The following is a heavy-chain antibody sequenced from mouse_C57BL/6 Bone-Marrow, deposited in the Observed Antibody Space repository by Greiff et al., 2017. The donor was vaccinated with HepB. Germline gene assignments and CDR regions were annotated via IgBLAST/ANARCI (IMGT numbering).Heavy chain of an antibody. CDR3: AREAIITTAYYFDY. D-gene: IGHD1-1*01. J-gene: IGHJ2*01. CDR2: ISDGGSYT. CDR1: GFTFSSYA. V-gene: IGHV5-4*01. Sequence: EVQRVESGGGLVKPGGSLKLSCAASGFTFSSYAMSWVRQTPEKRLEWVATISDGGSYTYYPDNVKGRFTISRDNAKNNLYLQMSHLKSEDTAMYYCAREAIITTAYYFDYWGQGTTLTVSS.